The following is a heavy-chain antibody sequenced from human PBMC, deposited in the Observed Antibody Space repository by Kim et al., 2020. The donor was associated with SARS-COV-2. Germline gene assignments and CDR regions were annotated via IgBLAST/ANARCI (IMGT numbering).Heavy chain of an antibody. Sequence: SETLSLTCTVSGGSISSSSYYWGWIRQPPGKELEWIGSVYYSGSTYYNPSLKSRVTISVDSSQNQFALKLISVTAAATAVYYCAREPYYYYSSGHHWGQGTLVTVSS. CDR2: VYYSGST. D-gene: IGHD3-22*01. CDR3: AREPYYYYSSGHH. CDR1: GGSISSSSYY. V-gene: IGHV4-39*02. J-gene: IGHJ4*02.